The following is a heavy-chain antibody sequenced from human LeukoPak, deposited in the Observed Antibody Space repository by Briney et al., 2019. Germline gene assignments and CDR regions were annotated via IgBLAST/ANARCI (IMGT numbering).Heavy chain of an antibody. CDR1: GGSISHYY. V-gene: IGHV4-59*01. Sequence: PSETLSLTCTVSGGSISHYYWSWIRQPPGKGLQWIGCIFYSGSTNYNPPLKSRVTISVDTSKNQFSLKLNPVTAADTAVYYCASAYSSSSALRYWGQGTLVTVSS. D-gene: IGHD6-6*01. CDR2: IFYSGST. J-gene: IGHJ4*02. CDR3: ASAYSSSSALRY.